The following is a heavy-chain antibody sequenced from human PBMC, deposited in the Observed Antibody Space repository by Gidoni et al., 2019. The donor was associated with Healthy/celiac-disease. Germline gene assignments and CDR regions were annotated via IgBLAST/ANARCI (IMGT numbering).Heavy chain of an antibody. CDR3: ARGDSVGGGY. CDR1: GFTFSSYW. J-gene: IGHJ4*02. D-gene: IGHD3-16*01. V-gene: IGHV3-74*01. CDR2: INSDGSST. Sequence: EVQLVESGGGLVQPGGSLRLYCAASGFTFSSYWMHWVRQCPGKGLVCVSRINSDGSSTSYADSVKGRFTISRDNAKNTLYLQMNSLRAEDTAVYYCARGDSVGGGYWGQGTLVTVSS.